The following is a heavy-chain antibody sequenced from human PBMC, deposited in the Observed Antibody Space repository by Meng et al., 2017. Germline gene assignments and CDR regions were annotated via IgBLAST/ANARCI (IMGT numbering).Heavy chain of an antibody. CDR1: GFTVSSNY. Sequence: GESLKISCAASGFTVSSNYMSWVRQAPGKGLEWVSVIYSGGSTYYADSVKGRFTISRDNSKNTLYLQMNSLRAEDTAVYYCARDRNYYGSGSYYKRELDYWGQGTLVTVSS. V-gene: IGHV3-66*02. J-gene: IGHJ4*02. D-gene: IGHD3-10*01. CDR2: IYSGGST. CDR3: ARDRNYYGSGSYYKRELDY.